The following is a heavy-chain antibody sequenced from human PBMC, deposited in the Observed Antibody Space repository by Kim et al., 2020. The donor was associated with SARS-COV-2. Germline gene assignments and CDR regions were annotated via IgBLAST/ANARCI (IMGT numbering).Heavy chain of an antibody. CDR1: GGSIRSSTYY. J-gene: IGHJ3*02. CDR3: AGDPPGTQYNGSGRCNGAFDI. V-gene: IGHV4-39*07. D-gene: IGHD3-10*01. CDR2: INYSGST. Sequence: SETLSLTCTVSGGSIRSSTYYWGWIRPPPGKGLEWIGSINYSGSTSYNPSLKSRVTISVDTSKNQVSLKLSSVTAADTAVYYCAGDPPGTQYNGSGRCNGAFDIWGQGTMVIVSS.